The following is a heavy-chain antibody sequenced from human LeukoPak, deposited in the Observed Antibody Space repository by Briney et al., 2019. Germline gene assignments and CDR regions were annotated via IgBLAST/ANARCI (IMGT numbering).Heavy chain of an antibody. Sequence: VQPGGSLRLSCAASGFTFSDYALIWVRQAPGKGLEWISAIRGTGGTTYYADSVKGRCTISRDNSRNTVYLQMNSLRAEDTALYFCGKDPNGDYVGAFDFWGPGTMVTVSS. CDR2: IRGTGGTT. D-gene: IGHD4-17*01. CDR3: GKDPNGDYVGAFDF. J-gene: IGHJ3*01. V-gene: IGHV3-23*01. CDR1: GFTFSDYA.